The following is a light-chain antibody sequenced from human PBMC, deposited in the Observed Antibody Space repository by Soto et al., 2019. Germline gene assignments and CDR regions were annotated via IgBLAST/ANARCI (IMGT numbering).Light chain of an antibody. J-gene: IGLJ1*01. Sequence: ALTQPASVSGSPGQSIAISCTGTSSDIGGHNSVSWYQQHPGKAPKLMIYNVSNRPSGVSNRFSGSKSGNTASLTISGLLAEDEADYYCTSFTSASTYVFGAGTKLTVL. CDR2: NVS. V-gene: IGLV2-14*01. CDR1: SSDIGGHNS. CDR3: TSFTSASTYV.